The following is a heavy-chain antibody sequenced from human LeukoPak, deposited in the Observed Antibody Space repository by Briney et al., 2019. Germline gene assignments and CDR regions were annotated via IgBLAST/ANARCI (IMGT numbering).Heavy chain of an antibody. Sequence: GGSLRLSCAASGFTFSDFYMSWIRQAPGKGLEGVSYITSGGRAIYYADSVQGRFTISRDNARNSLYLQMNGLRAEDTAVYYCASDIVATSGDFWGQGTLVTVSS. CDR2: ITSGGRAI. D-gene: IGHD5-12*01. J-gene: IGHJ4*02. CDR1: GFTFSDFY. CDR3: ASDIVATSGDF. V-gene: IGHV3-11*01.